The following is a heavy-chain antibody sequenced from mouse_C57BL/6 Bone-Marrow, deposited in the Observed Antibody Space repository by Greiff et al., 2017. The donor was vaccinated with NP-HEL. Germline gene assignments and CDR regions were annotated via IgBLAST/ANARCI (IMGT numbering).Heavy chain of an antibody. J-gene: IGHJ1*03. CDR3: ASPITTDWYFDV. Sequence: QVQLKQPGAELVKPGASVKLSCKASGYTFTSYWMHWVKQRPGRGLEWIGRIDPNSGGTKYNEKFKGKATLPVDKPSSTAYMQLSSLTSEDSAVYYCASPITTDWYFDVWGTGTTVTVSS. D-gene: IGHD1-1*01. CDR2: IDPNSGGT. CDR1: GYTFTSYW. V-gene: IGHV1-72*01.